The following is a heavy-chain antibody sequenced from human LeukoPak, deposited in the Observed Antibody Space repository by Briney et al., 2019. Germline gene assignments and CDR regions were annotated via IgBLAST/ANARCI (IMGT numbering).Heavy chain of an antibody. V-gene: IGHV4-61*02. CDR1: GGSISSGSYY. Sequence: SQTLSLTCTVSGGSISSGSYYWSWIRQPAGKGLEWIGRIYTSGSTNYNPSLKSRVTMSLDTSKNQFSLKLSSVTAADTAVYYCARAKQVAYYYYYMDVWGKGTTVTVSS. J-gene: IGHJ6*03. CDR2: IYTSGST. CDR3: ARAKQVAYYYYYMDV. D-gene: IGHD6-6*01.